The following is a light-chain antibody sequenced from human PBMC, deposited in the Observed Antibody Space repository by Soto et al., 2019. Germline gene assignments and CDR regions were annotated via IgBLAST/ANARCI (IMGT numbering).Light chain of an antibody. V-gene: IGKV1-39*01. CDR3: QQNYKAPPT. J-gene: IGKJ1*01. Sequence: IQMTQSPSSLPASVGDRVIITSRASQSVNNYLSWYQHRPGEAPKLLIYLASSLQSRVTSRFSSSESGTDFTLTISSLQPEDFATYSCQQNYKAPPTFGHGAKVEVK. CDR2: LAS. CDR1: QSVNNY.